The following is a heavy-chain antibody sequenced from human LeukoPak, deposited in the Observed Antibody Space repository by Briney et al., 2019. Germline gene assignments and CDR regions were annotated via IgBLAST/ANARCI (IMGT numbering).Heavy chain of an antibody. J-gene: IGHJ4*02. CDR2: IYYSGST. CDR1: GGSISSYY. Sequence: SETLSLTCTVSGGSISSYYWSWIRQPPGKGLEWIGYIYYSGSTNYNPSLKSRVTMSVDTSKNQFSLKLSSVTAADTAVYYCARLGPSGYYYFDYWGQGTLVTVSS. CDR3: ARLGPSGYYYFDY. V-gene: IGHV4-59*08. D-gene: IGHD3-3*01.